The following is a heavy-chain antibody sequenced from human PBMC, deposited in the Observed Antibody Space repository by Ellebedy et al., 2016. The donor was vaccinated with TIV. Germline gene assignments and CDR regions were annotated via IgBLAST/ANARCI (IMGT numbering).Heavy chain of an antibody. Sequence: MPSETLSLTCSVSGGSVSSHCWSWIRQSAGKGLEWIGRVCFGETTNYNPSLKSRLTMSVDTSKNQFSLRLSSLTAADTAVYYCARDPNSPGDTGYGDYWGQGVVVTVST. CDR3: ARDPNSPGDTGYGDY. CDR2: VCFGETT. J-gene: IGHJ4*02. CDR1: GGSVSSHC. D-gene: IGHD5-12*01. V-gene: IGHV4-4*07.